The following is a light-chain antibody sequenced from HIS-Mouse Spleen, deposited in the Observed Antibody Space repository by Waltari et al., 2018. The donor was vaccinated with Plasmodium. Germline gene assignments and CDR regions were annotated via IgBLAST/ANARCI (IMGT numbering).Light chain of an antibody. CDR2: GAS. CDR1: QSVSSSY. CDR3: QQYGSSPYT. V-gene: IGKV3-20*01. Sequence: DIVFTQSPGPLSSSPAQMTTLPCRASQSVSSSYLAWYQQKPGQAPRLLIYGASSRATGIPDRFSGSGSGTDFTLTISRLEPEDFAVYYCQQYGSSPYTFGQGTKLEIK. J-gene: IGKJ2*01.